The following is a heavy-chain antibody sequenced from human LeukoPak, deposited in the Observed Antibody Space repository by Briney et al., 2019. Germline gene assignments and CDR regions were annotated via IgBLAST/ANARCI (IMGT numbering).Heavy chain of an antibody. D-gene: IGHD3-3*01. CDR3: ARDISPTKITIFGVVISGVDNWFDP. CDR1: GGSISSSSYY. V-gene: IGHV4-39*07. J-gene: IGHJ5*02. Sequence: PSETLSLTCTVSGGSISSSSYYWGWIRQPPGKGLEWIGSIYYSGSTYYNPSLKSRVTISVDTPKNQFSLKLSSVTAADTAVYYCARDISPTKITIFGVVISGVDNWFDPWGQGTLVTVSS. CDR2: IYYSGST.